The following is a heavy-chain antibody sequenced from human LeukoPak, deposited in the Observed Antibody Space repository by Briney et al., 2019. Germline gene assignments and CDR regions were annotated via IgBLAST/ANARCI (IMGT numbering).Heavy chain of an antibody. CDR1: GGSISSYY. Sequence: LSETLSLTYTVSGGSISSYYWSWIRQPPGKGLEWIGYIYYSGSTNYNPSLKSRVTISVDTSKNQFSLKLSSVTAADTAVYYCARHVTAAASAWFDPWGQGTLVTVSS. J-gene: IGHJ5*02. CDR2: IYYSGST. CDR3: ARHVTAAASAWFDP. V-gene: IGHV4-59*08. D-gene: IGHD6-13*01.